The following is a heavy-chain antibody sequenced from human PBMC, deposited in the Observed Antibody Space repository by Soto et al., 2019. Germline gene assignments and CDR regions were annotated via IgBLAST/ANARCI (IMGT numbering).Heavy chain of an antibody. V-gene: IGHV3-7*01. D-gene: IGHD6-13*01. CDR1: GFTFSSYW. CDR2: IKQDGSEK. Sequence: GGSLRLSCAASGFTFSSYWMSWVRQAPGKGLEWVANIKQDGSEKYYVDSVKGRFTISRDNAKNSLYLQMNSLRAEDTAVYYCARGIRQQLVPYYFDYWGQGTLVTVSS. CDR3: ARGIRQQLVPYYFDY. J-gene: IGHJ4*02.